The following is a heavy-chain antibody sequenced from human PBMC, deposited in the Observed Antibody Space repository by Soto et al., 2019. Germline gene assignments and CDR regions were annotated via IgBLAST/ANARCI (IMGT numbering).Heavy chain of an antibody. Sequence: QLQLQESGPGLVKPSETLSLTCTVSGGSISSSSYYWGWIRQPPGKGLEWIGSIFYGGSTYYNPSLKSRVTISVDTSKNHFSLKLSSVTAADTAVYYCARHPISSWGAMATYDYWGQGTLVTVSS. V-gene: IGHV4-39*01. CDR1: GGSISSSSYY. CDR3: ARHPISSWGAMATYDY. J-gene: IGHJ4*02. CDR2: IFYGGST. D-gene: IGHD3-16*01.